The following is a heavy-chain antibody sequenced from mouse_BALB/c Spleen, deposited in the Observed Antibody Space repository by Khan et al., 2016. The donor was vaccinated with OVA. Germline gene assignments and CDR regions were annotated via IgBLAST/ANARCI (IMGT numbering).Heavy chain of an antibody. J-gene: IGHJ4*01. V-gene: IGHV2-6-1*01. CDR1: GFSFTSYG. Sequence: QVTLKESGPGLVAPSQSLSITCTISGFSFTSYGIHWVRQPPGKGLEWLVVIWSDGSTTYNSTLKSRLSITKDTSTSQVFLKNSVLQTEDTAMYYCASQPNNLYYALDYWGQGTSVTVSA. CDR2: IWSDGST. CDR3: ASQPNNLYYALDY.